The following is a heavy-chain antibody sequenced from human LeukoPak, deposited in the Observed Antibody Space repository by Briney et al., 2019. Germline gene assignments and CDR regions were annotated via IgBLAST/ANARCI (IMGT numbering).Heavy chain of an antibody. CDR1: GYTFTGYY. Sequence: ASVKVSCKASGYTFTGYYMHWVRQAPGQGREWMGWINPNSGGTNYAQKFQGRVTMTRDTSISTAYMELSRLRSDDTAVYYCARDPSYSSSFGAIDYWGQGTLVTVSS. D-gene: IGHD6-6*01. CDR3: ARDPSYSSSFGAIDY. V-gene: IGHV1-2*02. CDR2: INPNSGGT. J-gene: IGHJ4*02.